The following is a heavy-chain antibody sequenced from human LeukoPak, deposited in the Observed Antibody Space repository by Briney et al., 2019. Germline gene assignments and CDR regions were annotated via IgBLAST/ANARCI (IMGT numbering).Heavy chain of an antibody. CDR2: MNPNSGNT. V-gene: IGHV1-8*03. CDR3: ARGLREYQLLYTHAEYFQH. Sequence: ASVKVSCKASGYTFTSYDINLVRQATGQGLEWMGWMNPNSGNTGYAQKFQGRVTITRNTSISTAYMELSSLRSEDTAVYYCARGLREYQLLYTHAEYFQHWGQGTLVTVSS. J-gene: IGHJ1*01. D-gene: IGHD2-2*02. CDR1: GYTFTSYD.